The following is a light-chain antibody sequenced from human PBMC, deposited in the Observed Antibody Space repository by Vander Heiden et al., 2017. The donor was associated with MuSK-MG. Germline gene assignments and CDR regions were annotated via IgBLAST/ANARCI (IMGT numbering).Light chain of an antibody. V-gene: IGKV1-39*01. CDR1: QSISSY. CDR2: AAS. Sequence: SASVGDRVTITCRASQSISSYLNWYQQKPGKAPKLLIYAASSLQSGVPSRFSGSGSGTDFTLTISSLQPEDFATYYCQQSYSTLVRTFGQGTKVEIK. CDR3: QQSYSTLVRT. J-gene: IGKJ1*01.